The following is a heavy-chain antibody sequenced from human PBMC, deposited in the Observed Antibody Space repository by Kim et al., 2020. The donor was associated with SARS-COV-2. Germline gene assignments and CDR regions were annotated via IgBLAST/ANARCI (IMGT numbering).Heavy chain of an antibody. CDR3: ARDGSSSWYNWFDP. CDR1: GGSISSSNW. Sequence: SETLSLTCAVSGGSISSSNWWSWVRQPPGKGLEWIGEIYHSGSTNYNPSLKSRVTISVDKSKNQFSLKLSSVTAADTAVYYCARDGSSSWYNWFDPWGQGTLVTVSS. CDR2: IYHSGST. V-gene: IGHV4-4*02. D-gene: IGHD6-13*01. J-gene: IGHJ5*02.